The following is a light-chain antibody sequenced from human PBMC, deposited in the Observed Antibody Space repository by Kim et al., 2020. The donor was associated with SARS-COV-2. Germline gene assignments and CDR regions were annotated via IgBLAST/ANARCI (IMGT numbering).Light chain of an antibody. V-gene: IGLV1-47*01. CDR2: RTN. J-gene: IGLJ3*02. Sequence: QSVLTQPPSASGTPGQRVTISCSGSSSNIGSNSVYWYQQLPGTAPKLLIYRTNQRPSGVPDRFSGSKSGTSASLAISGLRSEDETDYYCAAWDDSLSSWVFGGGTQLTVL. CDR3: AAWDDSLSSWV. CDR1: SSNIGSNS.